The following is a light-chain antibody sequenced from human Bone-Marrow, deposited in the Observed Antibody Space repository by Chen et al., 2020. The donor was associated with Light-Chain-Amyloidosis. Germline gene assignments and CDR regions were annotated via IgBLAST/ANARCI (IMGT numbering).Light chain of an antibody. V-gene: IGKV3-20*01. CDR2: DAS. CDR3: QQYGSSPFT. J-gene: IGKJ3*01. CDR1: QRISKF. Sequence: EIVLTQSPATLSLSPGERAALSCRASQRISKFLAWYQHKPGQAPRLLIYDASIRATGIPARFSGSGSGTDFTLTINRLEPEDFAVYYCQQYGSSPFTFGPGTKVDIK.